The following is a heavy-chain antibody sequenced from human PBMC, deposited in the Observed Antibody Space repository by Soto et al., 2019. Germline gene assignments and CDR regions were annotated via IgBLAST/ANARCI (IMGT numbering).Heavy chain of an antibody. CDR1: GGSISNYY. J-gene: IGHJ4*02. CDR2: IYYSGGT. D-gene: IGHD6-13*01. Sequence: QVQLQASGPGLVKPSETLSLTCTVSGGSISNYYWTWIRQPPGKGLELIGDIYYSGGTNYNPSLKSRVTISGDTSKNQFALKLSSVTAADTAVYYCTYSSSWYYFDYWGQTTLVTVSS. CDR3: TYSSSWYYFDY. V-gene: IGHV4-59*01.